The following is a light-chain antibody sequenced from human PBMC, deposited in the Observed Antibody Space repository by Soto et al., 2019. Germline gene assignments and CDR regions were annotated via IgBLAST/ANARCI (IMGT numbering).Light chain of an antibody. V-gene: IGKV3-20*01. Sequence: EIVVTQSPATLSVSPGERATLSCRASQSVSNKLAWYQQKPGQAPRLLIYGASSRATGIPDRFSGGGSGTDFTLTISRLEPEDFAVYYCQHYGSSPPITFGQGTRLEIK. CDR2: GAS. CDR1: QSVSNK. CDR3: QHYGSSPPIT. J-gene: IGKJ5*01.